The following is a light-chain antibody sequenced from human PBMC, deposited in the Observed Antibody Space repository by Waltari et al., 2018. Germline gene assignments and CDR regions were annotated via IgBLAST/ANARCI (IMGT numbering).Light chain of an antibody. CDR2: AAS. CDR1: QGISNS. V-gene: IGKV1-NL1*01. Sequence: DIQMTQSPSSLSAAVGDRVTTTCRASQGISNSLAWYQQKPGTAPKLLLYAASRLESGVPSRFSGSGSGTDYTLTISSLQPEDFATYYCQQSYSNPPWTFGQGTKVEIK. CDR3: QQSYSNPPWT. J-gene: IGKJ1*01.